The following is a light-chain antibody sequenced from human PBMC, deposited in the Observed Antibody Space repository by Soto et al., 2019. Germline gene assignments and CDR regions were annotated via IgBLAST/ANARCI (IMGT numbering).Light chain of an antibody. CDR3: QQRSNWPPT. V-gene: IGKV3D-20*02. CDR2: GAS. Sequence: EIALTQSPGTLSLSPGERATLSCRASQSVSSRSLAWYQQKPGQAPRLLIYGASSRATGIPDRFSGTGSGTDFTLTISSLEPEDFAVYYCQQRSNWPPTFGQGTKVDIK. J-gene: IGKJ1*01. CDR1: QSVSSRS.